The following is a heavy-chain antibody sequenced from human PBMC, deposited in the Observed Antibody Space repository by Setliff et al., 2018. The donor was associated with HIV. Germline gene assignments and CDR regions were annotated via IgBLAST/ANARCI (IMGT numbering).Heavy chain of an antibody. V-gene: IGHV4-59*11. CDR3: AREAVLFGGSYRFDY. Sequence: SETLSLTCTVSGGSISSHYCSWIRQPPGKGLEWIGYFYYSGSTNYNPSLKSRVTISVDTSKNQFSLKLSSVTAADTAVYYCAREAVLFGGSYRFDYWGQGTLVTVSS. D-gene: IGHD1-26*01. J-gene: IGHJ4*02. CDR1: GGSISSHY. CDR2: FYYSGST.